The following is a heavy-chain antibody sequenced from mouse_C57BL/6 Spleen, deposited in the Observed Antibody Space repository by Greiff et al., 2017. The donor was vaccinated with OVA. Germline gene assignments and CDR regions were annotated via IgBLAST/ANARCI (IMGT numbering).Heavy chain of an antibody. CDR3: ARHEGNYDYDDAPFAY. V-gene: IGHV1-62-2*01. CDR2: FYPGSGSI. Sequence: VVEPGASVKLSCKASGYTFTEYTIHWVKQRSGQGLEWIGWFYPGSGSIKYNEKFKDKATLTADKSSSTVYMELSRLTSEDSAVYFCARHEGNYDYDDAPFAYWGQGTLVTVSA. J-gene: IGHJ3*01. CDR1: GYTFTEYT. D-gene: IGHD2-4*01.